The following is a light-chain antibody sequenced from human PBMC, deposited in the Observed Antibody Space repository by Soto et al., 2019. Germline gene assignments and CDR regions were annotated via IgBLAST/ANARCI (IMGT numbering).Light chain of an antibody. J-gene: IGLJ3*02. V-gene: IGLV2-14*01. CDR2: DVS. CDR3: SSYTISSTLWV. CDR1: SSDVGGYNY. Sequence: QSVLTQPASVSGSPGQSITISCTGTSSDVGGYNYVSWYQQHPGKAPQLMIYDVSNRPSGVSNRFSGSKSGNTASLTISGLQAEDEADYYCSSYTISSTLWVFGGGTKLTVL.